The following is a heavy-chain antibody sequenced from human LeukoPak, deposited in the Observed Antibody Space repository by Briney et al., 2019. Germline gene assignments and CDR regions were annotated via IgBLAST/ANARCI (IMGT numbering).Heavy chain of an antibody. V-gene: IGHV3-23*01. CDR1: GFTFSSYA. CDR2: ISGSGGNT. J-gene: IGHJ4*02. CDR3: AKGEQWQQTPSDY. D-gene: IGHD6-19*01. Sequence: GGSLRLSCAASGFTFSSYAMSWVRQAPGKGLEWVSTISGSGGNTYYADSVKGRFTISRDNSKNTLYLQMNSLRAEDTAVYYCAKGEQWQQTPSDYWGQGTLVTVSS.